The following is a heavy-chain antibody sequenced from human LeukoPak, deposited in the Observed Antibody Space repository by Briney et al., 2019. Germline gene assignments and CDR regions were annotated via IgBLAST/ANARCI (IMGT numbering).Heavy chain of an antibody. CDR1: GYSFTSYW. D-gene: IGHD3-9*01. Sequence: GESLKISCRGSGYSFTSYWIGWVRQMPGKGLEWMGIIYPGDSDTRYSPSFQGQATISADKSISTAYLQWSSLKASDTAMYCCARLRLTGRYPNYFDPWGQGTLVTVSS. CDR3: ARLRLTGRYPNYFDP. J-gene: IGHJ5*02. V-gene: IGHV5-51*01. CDR2: IYPGDSDT.